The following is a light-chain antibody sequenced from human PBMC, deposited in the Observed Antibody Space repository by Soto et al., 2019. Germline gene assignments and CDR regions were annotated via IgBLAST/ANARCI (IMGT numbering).Light chain of an antibody. Sequence: QSVLTQPPSVSGAPGQRVTVSCTGRSSNIGADYEVHWYQQLPGTAPQLLIYGNNNRPSGVPDRFSGSKSGTSASLAVTGLQAEDDADYYCQSYDSSLRGLVFGGVTKLTVL. J-gene: IGLJ2*01. CDR2: GNN. CDR1: SSNIGADYE. CDR3: QSYDSSLRGLV. V-gene: IGLV1-40*01.